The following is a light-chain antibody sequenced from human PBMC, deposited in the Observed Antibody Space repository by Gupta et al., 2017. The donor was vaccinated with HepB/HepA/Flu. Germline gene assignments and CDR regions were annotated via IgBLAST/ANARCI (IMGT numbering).Light chain of an antibody. CDR1: QTVLYKSNNKNY. CDR3: QQYYGAPFS. CDR2: WAS. Sequence: DVVMTQSPDSLAVSLGERATINCKSSQTVLYKSNNKNYLAWYQQKPGQAPKLLIYWASTRESGVPDRFTGSGSGTDFTLTISSLQAEDVAIYYCQQYYGAPFSFGPGTKVDIK. J-gene: IGKJ3*01. V-gene: IGKV4-1*01.